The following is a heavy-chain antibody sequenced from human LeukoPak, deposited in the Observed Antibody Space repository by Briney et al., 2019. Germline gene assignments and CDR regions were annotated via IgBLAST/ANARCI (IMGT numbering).Heavy chain of an antibody. Sequence: GGSLRLSCAASGFTFSSYAMSWVRQAPGKGLEWVSVISGSGGSTYYEDSVKGRFTISRDNSKNSLYLQMNSLRTEDTAVYYCAKRTSGLMITFGGVIGAYFDYWGQGTLVTVSS. CDR1: GFTFSSYA. D-gene: IGHD3-16*02. J-gene: IGHJ4*02. CDR3: AKRTSGLMITFGGVIGAYFDY. CDR2: ISGSGGST. V-gene: IGHV3-23*01.